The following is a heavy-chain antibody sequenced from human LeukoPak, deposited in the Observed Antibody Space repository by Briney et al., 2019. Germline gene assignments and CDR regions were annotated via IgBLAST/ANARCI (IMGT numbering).Heavy chain of an antibody. CDR1: GGSISSYY. CDR2: IYYSGST. Sequence: SETLSLTCTVSGGSISSYYWSWIRQPPGKGLEWIGYIYYSGSTNYNPSLKSRVTISVDTSKNQFSLKLSSVTAADTAVYYCARVEYYGSGSYRVDYFDYWGQGTLVTVSS. V-gene: IGHV4-59*01. J-gene: IGHJ4*02. CDR3: ARVEYYGSGSYRVDYFDY. D-gene: IGHD3-10*01.